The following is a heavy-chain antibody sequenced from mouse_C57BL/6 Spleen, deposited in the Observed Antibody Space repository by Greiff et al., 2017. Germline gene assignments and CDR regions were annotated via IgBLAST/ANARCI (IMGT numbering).Heavy chain of an antibody. Sequence: EVQVVESEGGLVQPGSSMKLSCTASGFTFSDYYMAWVRQVPEKGLEWVANINYDGSSTYYLDSLKSRFIISRDNAKNILYLQMSSLKSEDTATYYCARAGYGSSSYYLDYWGQGTTLTVSS. D-gene: IGHD1-1*01. CDR3: ARAGYGSSSYYLDY. CDR2: INYDGSST. CDR1: GFTFSDYY. V-gene: IGHV5-16*01. J-gene: IGHJ2*01.